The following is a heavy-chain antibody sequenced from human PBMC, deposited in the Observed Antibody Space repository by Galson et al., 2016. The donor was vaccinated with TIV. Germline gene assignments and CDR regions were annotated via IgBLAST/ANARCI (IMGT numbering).Heavy chain of an antibody. J-gene: IGHJ6*04. CDR2: INRGNGNT. CDR1: GYMFIYHA. CDR3: ARDSPGAAKFFDY. Sequence: SVKVSCKASGYMFIYHAVHWVRQAPGQSLEWMGWINRGNGNTNYAQKFKGRVTVTRDTSASTVYMELSSLTSDDTSIYFCARDSPGAAKFFDYWGKGTTVIVSS. V-gene: IGHV1-3*01. D-gene: IGHD3-9*01.